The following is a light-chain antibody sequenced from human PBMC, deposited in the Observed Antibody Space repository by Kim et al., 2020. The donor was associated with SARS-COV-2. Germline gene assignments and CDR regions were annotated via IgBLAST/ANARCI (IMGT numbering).Light chain of an antibody. J-gene: IGKJ3*01. CDR1: ESVRKNY. CDR2: GAS. CDR3: QQYVGSPRG. Sequence: PGKGPTPPCRASESVRKNYLSWYQQKPGHAPRLLIYGASSRAPGIPDRFSGGGSGTDFTLTISSLEPDDFAVYFCQQYVGSPRGFGPGTKVEIK. V-gene: IGKV3-20*01.